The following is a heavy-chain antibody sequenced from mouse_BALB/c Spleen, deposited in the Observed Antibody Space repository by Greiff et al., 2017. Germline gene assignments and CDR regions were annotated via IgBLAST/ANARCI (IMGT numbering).Heavy chain of an antibody. J-gene: IGHJ1*01. CDR2: ISYSGST. D-gene: IGHD1-1*01. Sequence: VQLQQSGPSLVKPSQTLSLTCSVTGDSITSGYWNWIRKFPGNKLEYMGYISYSGSTYYNPSLKSRISITRDTSKNQYYLQLNSVTTEDTATYYCARDYGSSYRYFDVWGAGTTVTVSS. CDR1: GDSITSGY. V-gene: IGHV3-8*02. CDR3: ARDYGSSYRYFDV.